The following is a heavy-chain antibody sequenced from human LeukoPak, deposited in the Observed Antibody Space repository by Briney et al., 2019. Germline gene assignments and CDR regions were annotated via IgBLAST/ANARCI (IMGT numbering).Heavy chain of an antibody. Sequence: SETLSLTCTVSGDSFSSSTYSWGWVRQPPGKGLEWIGSIYYSGTTYYNPSLKSRVSISKDTSKNHFSLKLTSVTAADTAVYYCARHSTLSSYYGMDVWGQGTTVTVS. CDR3: ARHSTLSSYYGMDV. J-gene: IGHJ6*02. V-gene: IGHV4-39*01. D-gene: IGHD4-11*01. CDR2: IYYSGTT. CDR1: GDSFSSSTYS.